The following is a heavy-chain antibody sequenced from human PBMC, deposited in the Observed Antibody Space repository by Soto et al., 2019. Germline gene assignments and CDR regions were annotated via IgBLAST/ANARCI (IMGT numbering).Heavy chain of an antibody. CDR2: IYYSGST. Sequence: QLQLQESGPGLVKPSETLSLTCTVSGGSISSSSYYWGWIRQPPGKGLEWIGSIYYSGSTYYNPSLKSRVTISVDTSKNQFSLKLSSVTAADTAVYYCARGAIFGMDMDVCGKGTTVTVSS. V-gene: IGHV4-39*01. J-gene: IGHJ6*03. CDR3: ARGAIFGMDMDV. CDR1: GGSISSSSYY. D-gene: IGHD3-3*01.